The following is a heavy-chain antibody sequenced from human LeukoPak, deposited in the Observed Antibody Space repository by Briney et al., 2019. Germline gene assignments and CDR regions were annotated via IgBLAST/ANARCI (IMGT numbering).Heavy chain of an antibody. J-gene: IGHJ4*02. CDR2: IYPGDSDT. V-gene: IGHV5-51*01. CDR1: GYSFTSYW. D-gene: IGHD3-10*01. Sequence: PGESLKISFKGSGYSFTSYWIGWVRQMPGKGLEWMGIIYPGDSDTRYSPSFQGQVTISADKSISTAYLQWSSLKASDTAMYYCARHHYHYYGSSTPSDYWGQGTLVTVSS. CDR3: ARHHYHYYGSSTPSDY.